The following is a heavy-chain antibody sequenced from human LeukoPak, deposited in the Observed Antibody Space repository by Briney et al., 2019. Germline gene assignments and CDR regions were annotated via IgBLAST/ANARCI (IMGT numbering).Heavy chain of an antibody. V-gene: IGHV3-74*01. CDR1: GLTFSSNW. CDR3: AKPDPAAAGPGY. D-gene: IGHD6-13*01. CDR2: INSDGSST. J-gene: IGHJ4*02. Sequence: GGSLRLSCATSGLTFSSNWMHWVRQAPGKGLVWVSRINSDGSSTIYADSVKGRFTISRDNSKTTLYLQMNSLRPEDTAMYYCAKPDPAAAGPGYWGQGTLVTVST.